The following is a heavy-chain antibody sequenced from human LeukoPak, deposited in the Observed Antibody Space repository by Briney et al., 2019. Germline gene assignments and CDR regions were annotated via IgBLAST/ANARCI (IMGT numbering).Heavy chain of an antibody. CDR1: GGTFSSYA. V-gene: IGHV1-69*01. J-gene: IGHJ5*02. Sequence: GSSVKVSCKASGGTFSSYAISWVRQDPGQALEWIGGSIPIFGTANYAQKFQGRVTITADESTSTAYMELGSLKSEDTAVYYCARALEAGIAARPGWFDPWGQGSLATVSS. CDR2: SIPIFGTA. CDR3: ARALEAGIAARPGWFDP. D-gene: IGHD6-6*01.